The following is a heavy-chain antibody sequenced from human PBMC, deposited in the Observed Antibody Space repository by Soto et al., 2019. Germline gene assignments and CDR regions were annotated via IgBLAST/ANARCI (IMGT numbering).Heavy chain of an antibody. CDR1: GFTFSSYE. J-gene: IGHJ4*02. CDR2: ISSSGSTI. D-gene: IGHD1-20*01. CDR3: ARNVGIVDY. V-gene: IGHV3-48*03. Sequence: LRLSCAASGFTFSSYEMNWVRQAPGKGLEWVSYISSSGSTIYYADSVKGRFTISRDNAKNSLYLQMNSLRAEDTAVYYCARNVGIVDYWGQGTLVTVSS.